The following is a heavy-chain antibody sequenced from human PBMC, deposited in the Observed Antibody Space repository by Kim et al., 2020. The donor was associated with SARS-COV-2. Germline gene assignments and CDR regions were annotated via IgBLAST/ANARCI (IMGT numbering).Heavy chain of an antibody. CDR3: ARLPQLTDYGMDV. J-gene: IGHJ6*02. D-gene: IGHD1-1*01. V-gene: IGHV5-51*01. Sequence: YSPSFQGQVTISADKSISTAYLQWSSLKASDTAMYYCARLPQLTDYGMDVWGQGTTVTVSS.